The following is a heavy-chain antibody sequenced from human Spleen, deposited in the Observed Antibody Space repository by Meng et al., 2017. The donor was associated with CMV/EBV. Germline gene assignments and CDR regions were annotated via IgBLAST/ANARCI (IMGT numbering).Heavy chain of an antibody. CDR2: ISYDGSNK. J-gene: IGHJ5*02. Sequence: GESLKISCAASGFTFSSYAMHWVRQAPGKGLEWVAVISYDGSNKYYADSVRGRFTISRDNSKNTLYLQMSNLRPEDTAVFYCAKEGSSWGTNRFDPWGQGTLVTVSS. CDR3: AKEGSSWGTNRFDP. D-gene: IGHD6-13*01. CDR1: GFTFSSYA. V-gene: IGHV3-30-3*01.